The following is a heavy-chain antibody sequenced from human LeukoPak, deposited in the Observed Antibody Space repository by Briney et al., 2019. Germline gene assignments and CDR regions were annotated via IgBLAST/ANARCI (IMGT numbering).Heavy chain of an antibody. J-gene: IGHJ4*02. CDR2: INHSGST. CDR3: ARVRTYYDFWSGYYTPAQYFDY. D-gene: IGHD3-3*01. V-gene: IGHV4-30-2*01. Sequence: SQTLSLTCTVSGGSISSGGYYWSRIRQPPGKGLEWIGEINHSGSTNYNPSLKSRVTISVDTSKNQFSLKLSSVTAADTAVYYCARVRTYYDFWSGYYTPAQYFDYWGQGTLVTVSS. CDR1: GGSISSGGYY.